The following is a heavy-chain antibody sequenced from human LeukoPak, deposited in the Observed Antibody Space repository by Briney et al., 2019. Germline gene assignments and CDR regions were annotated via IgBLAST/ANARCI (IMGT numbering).Heavy chain of an antibody. D-gene: IGHD2-15*01. CDR3: ARGCSGGSCYPYFDY. CDR2: IKQDGSEK. J-gene: IGHJ4*02. Sequence: PGGSLRLSCAASGFTFSSYWMSWVRQAPGKGLEWVANIKQDGSEKYYVDSVKGRFTISRDNAKNSLYLQMNSLRAEDTAVYYCARGCSGGSCYPYFDYWGQGTLVTVSS. CDR1: GFTFSSYW. V-gene: IGHV3-7*01.